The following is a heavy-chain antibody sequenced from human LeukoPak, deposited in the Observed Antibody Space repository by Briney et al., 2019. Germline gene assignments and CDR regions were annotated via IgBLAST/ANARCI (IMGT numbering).Heavy chain of an antibody. CDR3: ARDGYSYGINWFDP. J-gene: IGHJ5*02. CDR1: GFTFSDYY. CDR2: ISSSGSTI. V-gene: IGHV3-11*04. D-gene: IGHD5-18*01. Sequence: GGSLRLSCAASGFTFSDYYMSWLRQAPGKGLEWVSYISSSGSTIYYADSVKGRFTISTDNAKNSLYLQMNSLRAEDTAVYYCARDGYSYGINWFDPWGQGTLVTVAS.